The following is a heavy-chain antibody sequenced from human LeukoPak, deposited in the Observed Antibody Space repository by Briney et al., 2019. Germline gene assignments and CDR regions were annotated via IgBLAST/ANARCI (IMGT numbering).Heavy chain of an antibody. CDR1: GYTFTSYG. CDR3: ARDSVSGSYWGLFDY. D-gene: IGHD1-26*01. CDR2: ISAYTGNT. J-gene: IGHJ4*02. V-gene: IGHV1-18*01. Sequence: ASVKVSCKASGYTFTSYGFSWVRQAPGQGLEWMGWISAYTGNTNYAQNLQDRVTMTTDTSTNTAYMELRSLRSDDTAVYYCARDSVSGSYWGLFDYWGQGTLVTVSS.